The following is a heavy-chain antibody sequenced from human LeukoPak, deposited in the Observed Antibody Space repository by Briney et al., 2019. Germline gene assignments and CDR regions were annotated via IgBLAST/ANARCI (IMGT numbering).Heavy chain of an antibody. V-gene: IGHV1-2*02. J-gene: IGHJ4*02. Sequence: ASMKVSCKASEYIFIDYYIHWVRQAPGQGLEWMGWINPHSGGTNYAQNFQYRVTMTGNTSISTAYMELSRLISDDTAIYYCARGGDNYDILTQWGQGTLVTVSS. CDR3: ARGGDNYDILTQ. CDR1: EYIFIDYY. CDR2: INPHSGGT. D-gene: IGHD3-9*01.